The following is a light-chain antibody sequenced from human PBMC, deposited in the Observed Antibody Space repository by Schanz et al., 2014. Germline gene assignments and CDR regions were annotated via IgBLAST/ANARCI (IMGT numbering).Light chain of an antibody. CDR2: DVS. V-gene: IGLV2-14*03. J-gene: IGLJ1*01. CDR3: SSYGGNLGV. Sequence: QSALTQPASVSGSPGQSITISCTGTSSDVGGYNFVSWYQQHPGKAPKVIIYDVSNRPSGVSNRFSGSKSDVTASLTVSGLQAEDEADYYCSSYGGNLGVFGTGTKLTVL. CDR1: SSDVGGYNF.